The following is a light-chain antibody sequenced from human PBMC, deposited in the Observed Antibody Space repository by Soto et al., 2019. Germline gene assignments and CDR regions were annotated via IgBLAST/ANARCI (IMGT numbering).Light chain of an antibody. V-gene: IGLV9-49*01. CDR2: VGTGGIVG. Sequence: QSVLTQPPSASASQGASVTLTCTLSSGYSNYKVDWYQQRPGKGPRFVMRVGTGGIVGSKGDGIPDRFSVLGSGLNRYLTIKNIQEEDESDYHCGADHGSGSNFVVVFGGGTKVTVL. CDR1: SGYSNYK. CDR3: GADHGSGSNFVVV. J-gene: IGLJ2*01.